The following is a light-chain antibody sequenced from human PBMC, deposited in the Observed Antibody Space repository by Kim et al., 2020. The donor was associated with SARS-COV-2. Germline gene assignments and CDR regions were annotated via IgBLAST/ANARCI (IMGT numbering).Light chain of an antibody. CDR3: ASWDSGLGIVV. J-gene: IGLJ2*01. CDR2: DTN. CDR1: TLNIGDNH. Sequence: QSVLTQPPSVSAAPGQAVTISCSGSTLNIGDNHVSWYRHVPGSGPKLLIFDTNTRPSGIPDRISASKSGTSSTLGITGLQAGDEADYYCASWDSGLGIVVFGGGTKVTVL. V-gene: IGLV1-51*01.